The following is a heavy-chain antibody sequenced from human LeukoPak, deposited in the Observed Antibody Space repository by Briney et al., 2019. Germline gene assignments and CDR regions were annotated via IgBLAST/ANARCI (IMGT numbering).Heavy chain of an antibody. CDR2: IRYDGSNK. D-gene: IGHD6-13*01. V-gene: IGHV3-30*02. CDR1: GFTFSSYG. Sequence: GGSLRLSCAASGFTFSSYGMHWVRQAPGKGLEWVAFIRYDGSNKYYADSVKGRFTISRDNSKNTLYLQMNSLRAEDTAVYYCAKQYSSSWAGLMDVWGKGTTVTVSS. J-gene: IGHJ6*04. CDR3: AKQYSSSWAGLMDV.